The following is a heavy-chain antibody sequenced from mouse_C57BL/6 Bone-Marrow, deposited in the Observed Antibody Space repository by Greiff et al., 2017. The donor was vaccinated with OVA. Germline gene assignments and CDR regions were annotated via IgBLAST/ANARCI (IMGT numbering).Heavy chain of an antibody. D-gene: IGHD2-3*01. CDR2: FYPGSGSI. J-gene: IGHJ3*01. V-gene: IGHV1-62-2*01. CDR1: GYTFTEYT. CDR3: ARQDGYYAWFAY. Sequence: QVQLKESGAELVKPGASVKLSCKASGYTFTEYTIHWVKQRSGQGLEWIGWFYPGSGSIKYNEKFKDKATLTADKSSSTVYMELSRLTSEDSAVYFCARQDGYYAWFAYWGQGTLVTVSA.